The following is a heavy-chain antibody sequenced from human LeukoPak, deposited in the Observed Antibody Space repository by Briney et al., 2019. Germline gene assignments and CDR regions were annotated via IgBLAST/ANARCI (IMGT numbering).Heavy chain of an antibody. CDR1: GYTFTSYG. CDR3: ARDRGRLHGGLRRGYYYYMDV. J-gene: IGHJ6*03. CDR2: ISAYNGNT. D-gene: IGHD4-23*01. V-gene: IGHV1-18*01. Sequence: ASVKVSCKASGYTFTSYGISWVRQAPGQGLEWMGWISAYNGNTNYAQKLQGRVTMTTDTSTSTAYMELSSLRSEDTAVYYCARDRGRLHGGLRRGYYYYMDVWGKGTTVTVSS.